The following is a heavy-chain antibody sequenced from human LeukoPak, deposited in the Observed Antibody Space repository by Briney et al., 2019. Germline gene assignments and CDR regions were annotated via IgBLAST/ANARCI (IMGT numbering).Heavy chain of an antibody. CDR3: ARDPTPGGRNVDLSY. Sequence: GGSLRLSCAASGFTVSSNYMSWVRQAPGKGLEWVSVIYSGGSTYYADSVKGRFTISRDNSKNTLYLRMSSLRAEDTAVYYCARDPTPGGRNVDLSYWGQGTLVTVSS. CDR1: GFTVSSNY. D-gene: IGHD1-26*01. CDR2: IYSGGST. V-gene: IGHV3-53*01. J-gene: IGHJ4*02.